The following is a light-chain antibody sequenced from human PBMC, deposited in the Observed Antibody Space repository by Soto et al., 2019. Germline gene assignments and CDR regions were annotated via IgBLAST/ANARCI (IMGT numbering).Light chain of an antibody. CDR2: EVS. CDR3: SSYTSSSTRV. J-gene: IGLJ1*01. CDR1: SSDVGGYNY. Sequence: QSVLTQPASVSGSPGQSITISCTGTSSDVGGYNYVSWYQQHPGKAPKLMIYEVSNRPSGVSNRFSGSKSGNTASLTISGLQAEDEADYYCSSYTSSSTRVFGTETKLTVL. V-gene: IGLV2-14*01.